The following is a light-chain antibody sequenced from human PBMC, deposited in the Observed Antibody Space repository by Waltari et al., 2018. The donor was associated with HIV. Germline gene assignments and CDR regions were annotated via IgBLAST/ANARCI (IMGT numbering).Light chain of an antibody. CDR2: WAA. CDR1: QSVLYNSNHKNY. CDR3: QQYYSTPLT. Sequence: DLVMTPSPDSQAVSLGERATIHCKSSQSVLYNSNHKNYLAWYHQRPGHPPKLLIYWAATRDAVVPDRFSGSWSGTDFTLTISSLQAEDVAVYYCQQYYSTPLTFGGGTKVEIK. J-gene: IGKJ4*01. V-gene: IGKV4-1*01.